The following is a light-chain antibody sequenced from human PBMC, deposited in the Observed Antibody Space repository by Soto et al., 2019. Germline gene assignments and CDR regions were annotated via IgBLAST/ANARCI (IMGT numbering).Light chain of an antibody. V-gene: IGLV2-14*01. Sequence: QSVLAQPASMSGSPGQSITISCTGTSSDIGAYNHVSWYQHHPGKAPKVIIYGVTNRPSGVSNRFSGSKSGNTASLTISGLQPEDEADYYCKSHTTLRTYVFGTGTKVTVL. CDR2: GVT. CDR3: KSHTTLRTYV. CDR1: SSDIGAYNH. J-gene: IGLJ1*01.